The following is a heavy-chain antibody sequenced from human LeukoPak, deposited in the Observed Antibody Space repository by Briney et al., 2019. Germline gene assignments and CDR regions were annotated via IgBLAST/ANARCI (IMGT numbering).Heavy chain of an antibody. D-gene: IGHD2-2*01. V-gene: IGHV3-23*01. J-gene: IGHJ4*02. CDR1: GGSFSGYY. Sequence: ETLSLTCAVYGGSFSGYYWSWVRQAPGKGLEWVSGISGSGDSTYYVDSVKGRFTISRDNSKSTLYLHMNSLRAEDTAIYYCAKQRSEVPVAASNYWGQGTLVTVSS. CDR2: ISGSGDST. CDR3: AKQRSEVPVAASNY.